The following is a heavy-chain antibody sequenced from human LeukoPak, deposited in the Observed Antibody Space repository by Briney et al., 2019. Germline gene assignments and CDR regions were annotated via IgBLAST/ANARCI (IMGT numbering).Heavy chain of an antibody. Sequence: GGSLRLSCAASGFTFSDYSMNWVRQAPGKGLEWVSSISSSSSYIYYADSVKGRFTISRDNAKNSLYLQMNSLRAEDTAVYYCVRDRLWSSGWIGSELLDAFDIWGQGTMVTVSS. D-gene: IGHD6-19*01. CDR2: ISSSSSYI. V-gene: IGHV3-21*01. J-gene: IGHJ3*02. CDR1: GFTFSDYS. CDR3: VRDRLWSSGWIGSELLDAFDI.